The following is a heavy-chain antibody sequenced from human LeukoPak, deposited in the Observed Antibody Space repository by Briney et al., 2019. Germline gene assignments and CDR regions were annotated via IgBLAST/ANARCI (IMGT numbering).Heavy chain of an antibody. J-gene: IGHJ5*02. V-gene: IGHV4-39*07. CDR3: ARGLPESRLVVVVAADDENSNWFDP. CDR1: GGSISSSSYY. CDR2: IYYSGST. Sequence: SETLSLTCTVSGGSISSSSYYWGWIRQPPGKGLEWIGSIYYSGSTYYNPSLKSRVTISVDTSKNQFSLKLSSVTAADTAVYYCARGLPESRLVVVVAADDENSNWFDPWGQGTLVTVSS. D-gene: IGHD2-15*01.